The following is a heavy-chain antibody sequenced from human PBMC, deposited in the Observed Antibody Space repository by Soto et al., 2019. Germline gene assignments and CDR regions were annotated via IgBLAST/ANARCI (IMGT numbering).Heavy chain of an antibody. CDR2: IIPIFGTA. D-gene: IGHD2-2*01. Sequence: SVKVSCKASGGTFSSYAISWVRQAPGRGLEWMGGIIPIFGTANYAQKFQGIVTITADKSTSTAYMELSSLRSEDTAVYYCARDCSSTSCFPLNYYYGMDVWGQGTTVTVSS. J-gene: IGHJ6*02. V-gene: IGHV1-69*06. CDR3: ARDCSSTSCFPLNYYYGMDV. CDR1: GGTFSSYA.